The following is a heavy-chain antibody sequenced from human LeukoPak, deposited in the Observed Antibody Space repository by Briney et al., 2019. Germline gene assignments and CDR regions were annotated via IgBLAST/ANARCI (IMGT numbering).Heavy chain of an antibody. Sequence: GASVKVSCKASGYTFTSYGISWVRQAPGQGLEWMGWISAYNGNTNYAQKLQGRVTMTTDTSTSTAYMELRSLRSDDTAVYYCARDLPAVAGTDYYGMDVWGQGTTVTVS. CDR3: ARDLPAVAGTDYYGMDV. V-gene: IGHV1-18*01. CDR1: GYTFTSYG. D-gene: IGHD6-19*01. CDR2: ISAYNGNT. J-gene: IGHJ6*02.